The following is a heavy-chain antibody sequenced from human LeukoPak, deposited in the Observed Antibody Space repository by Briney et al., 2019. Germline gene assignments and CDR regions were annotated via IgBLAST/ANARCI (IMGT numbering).Heavy chain of an antibody. D-gene: IGHD5-18*01. CDR2: IWYDGSNK. V-gene: IGHV3-33*01. CDR1: GFPFSSYG. Sequence: GGSLRLSCAASGFPFSSYGMHWVLQAPGKGLEWVAIIWYDGSNKYHADSVKGRFTISRDNSKNTLYLQMNSLRAEDTALYYCARGLGYSYGYGIDYWGQGTLVTVSS. J-gene: IGHJ4*02. CDR3: ARGLGYSYGYGIDY.